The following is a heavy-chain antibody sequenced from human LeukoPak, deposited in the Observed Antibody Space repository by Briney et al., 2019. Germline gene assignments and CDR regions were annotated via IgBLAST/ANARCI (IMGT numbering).Heavy chain of an antibody. CDR2: TYPGDSDT. J-gene: IGHJ4*02. Sequence: PGESLKISCKGSGYRFTTYWIGWVRQMPGKGLEWMGITYPGDSDTRYNPSFQGQVTISADKSISTAYLQWSSLKASDTAMYYCASYYYGSGSQEYYFDYWGQGTLVTVSS. CDR1: GYRFTTYW. CDR3: ASYYYGSGSQEYYFDY. D-gene: IGHD3-10*01. V-gene: IGHV5-51*01.